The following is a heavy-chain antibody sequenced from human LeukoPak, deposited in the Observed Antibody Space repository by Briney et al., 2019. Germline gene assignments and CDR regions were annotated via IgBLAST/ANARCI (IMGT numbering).Heavy chain of an antibody. CDR3: ARGLLRYFDCLPPLDY. V-gene: IGHV1-2*02. CDR2: INPNSGGT. J-gene: IGHJ4*02. Sequence: GASVKVSCKASGYTFTGYYMHWVRQAPGQGLEWMGWINPNSGGTNYAQKFQGRVTMTRDTSISTACMELSRLRSDDTAVYYCARGLLRYFDCLPPLDYWGQGTLVTVSS. CDR1: GYTFTGYY. D-gene: IGHD3-9*01.